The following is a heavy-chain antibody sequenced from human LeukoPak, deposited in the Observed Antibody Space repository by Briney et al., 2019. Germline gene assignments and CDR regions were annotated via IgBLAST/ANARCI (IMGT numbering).Heavy chain of an antibody. V-gene: IGHV4-59*01. J-gene: IGHJ4*02. D-gene: IGHD2/OR15-2a*01. CDR3: ARELKVGNTGYYLDY. CDR2: FYYSGST. CDR1: GGSINSYY. Sequence: SETLSLTCTVSGGSINSYYWSWIRQPPGKGLEWIGYFYYSGSTNYNPSLKSRVTISVDTSKNQFSLELSSVTAADTAVYYCARELKVGNTGYYLDYWGQGALVTVSS.